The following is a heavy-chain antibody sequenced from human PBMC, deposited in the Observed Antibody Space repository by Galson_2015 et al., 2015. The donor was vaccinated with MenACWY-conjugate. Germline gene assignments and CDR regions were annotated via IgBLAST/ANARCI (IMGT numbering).Heavy chain of an antibody. CDR2: IKQDGSEK. V-gene: IGHV3-7*03. CDR3: ARDGRGWSSGWYNLIQH. CDR1: GFTFSSYW. J-gene: IGHJ1*01. D-gene: IGHD6-19*01. Sequence: SLRLSCAASGFTFSSYWMSWDRQAPGKGLEWVANIKQDGSEKYYVDSLKGRFTISRDNAKNSLYLQMNSLRAEDTAVYYCARDGRGWSSGWYNLIQHWGQRTLVTVSS.